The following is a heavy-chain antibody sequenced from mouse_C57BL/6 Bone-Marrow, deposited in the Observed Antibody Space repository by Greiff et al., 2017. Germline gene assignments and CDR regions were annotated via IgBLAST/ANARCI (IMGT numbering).Heavy chain of an antibody. D-gene: IGHD1-1*01. CDR3: ARDEYGRTNWYFDV. V-gene: IGHV7-3*01. Sequence: EVQRVESGGGLVQPGGSLSLSCAASGFTFTDYYMSWVRQPPGKALEWLGFIRNKANGYTTEYSASVKGQFTISRDNSQSILYLQMNARRAEDSATEYCARDEYGRTNWYFDVWGTGTTVTVSS. CDR2: IRNKANGYTT. J-gene: IGHJ1*03. CDR1: GFTFTDYY.